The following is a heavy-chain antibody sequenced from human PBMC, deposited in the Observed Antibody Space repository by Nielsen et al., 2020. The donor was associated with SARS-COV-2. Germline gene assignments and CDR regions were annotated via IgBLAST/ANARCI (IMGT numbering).Heavy chain of an antibody. J-gene: IGHJ6*02. Sequence: GGSLRLSCAASGFTFSDYYMSWIRQAPGKGLEWVSYISSSGSTIYYADSVKGRFTISRDNAKNSLYLQMNSLRAEDTAVYYCAREWAGSDCTNGVCSRGYYGMDVWGQGTTVTVSS. CDR1: GFTFSDYY. CDR3: AREWAGSDCTNGVCSRGYYGMDV. V-gene: IGHV3-11*01. D-gene: IGHD2-8*01. CDR2: ISSSGSTI.